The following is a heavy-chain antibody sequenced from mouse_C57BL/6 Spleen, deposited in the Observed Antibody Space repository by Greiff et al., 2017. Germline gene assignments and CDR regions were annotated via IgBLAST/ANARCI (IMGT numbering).Heavy chain of an antibody. J-gene: IGHJ2*01. Sequence: QVQLQQPGAELVKPGASVKMSCKASGYTFTSYWITWVKQRPGQGLEWIGDIYPGSGSTNYNEKFKSKATLSVDTSSSTAYMQLSSLTSADSAVYYCARGGNGSGYWGQGTTLTVSS. D-gene: IGHD1-1*01. CDR3: ARGGNGSGY. V-gene: IGHV1-55*01. CDR1: GYTFTSYW. CDR2: IYPGSGST.